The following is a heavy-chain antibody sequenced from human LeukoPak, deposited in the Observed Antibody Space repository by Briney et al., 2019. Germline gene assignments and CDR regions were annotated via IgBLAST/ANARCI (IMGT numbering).Heavy chain of an antibody. CDR2: ISYDGSNK. CDR1: GFTFSSYA. J-gene: IGHJ4*02. V-gene: IGHV3-30-3*01. CDR3: AKDIIYGYSYGQGFDY. Sequence: LPGGSLRLSCAASGFTFSSYAMHWVRQAPGKGLEWVAVISYDGSNKYYADSVKGRFTISRDNSKNTLYLQMNSLRAEDTAVYYCAKDIIYGYSYGQGFDYWGQGTLVTVSS. D-gene: IGHD5-18*01.